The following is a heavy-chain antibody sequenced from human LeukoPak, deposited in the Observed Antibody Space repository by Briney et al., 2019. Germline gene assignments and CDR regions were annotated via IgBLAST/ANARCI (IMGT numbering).Heavy chain of an antibody. CDR2: IRYDGSNK. D-gene: IGHD6-19*01. CDR3: AKDYPNHPPAYSSGWYSDY. CDR1: GFTFSSYG. J-gene: IGHJ4*02. Sequence: GGSLRLSCAASGFTFSSYGMHWVRQAPGKRLEWVAFIRYDGSNKYYADSVKGRFTISRDNSKNTLYLQMNSLRAEDTAVYYCAKDYPNHPPAYSSGWYSDYWGQGTLVTVSS. V-gene: IGHV3-30*02.